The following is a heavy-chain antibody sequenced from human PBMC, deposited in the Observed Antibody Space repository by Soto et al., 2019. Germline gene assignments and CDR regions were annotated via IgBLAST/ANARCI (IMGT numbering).Heavy chain of an antibody. Sequence: SVKVSCKASGGTFSIYTISWVLQAPGQGLEWMGRIIPILGIANYAQKFQGRVTITADKSTSTAYMELSSLRSEDTAVYYCARDADDIVVVVAATQGAFDIWGQGTMVTVSS. J-gene: IGHJ3*02. CDR1: GGTFSIYT. V-gene: IGHV1-69*04. CDR3: ARDADDIVVVVAATQGAFDI. CDR2: IIPILGIA. D-gene: IGHD2-15*01.